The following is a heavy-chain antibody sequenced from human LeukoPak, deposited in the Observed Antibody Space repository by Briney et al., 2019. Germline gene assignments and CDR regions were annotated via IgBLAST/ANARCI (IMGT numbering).Heavy chain of an antibody. J-gene: IGHJ5*02. Sequence: GGSLRLSCAASGFTFSSYGMSWVRQAPGKGLEWVSAISGSGGSTYYADSVKGRFTISRDNSKNTLNLQMNSLRAEDTAVYYCARDLGQYYDTSDNWFDPWGQGTLVTVSS. CDR3: ARDLGQYYDTSDNWFDP. CDR2: ISGSGGST. CDR1: GFTFSSYG. D-gene: IGHD3-22*01. V-gene: IGHV3-23*01.